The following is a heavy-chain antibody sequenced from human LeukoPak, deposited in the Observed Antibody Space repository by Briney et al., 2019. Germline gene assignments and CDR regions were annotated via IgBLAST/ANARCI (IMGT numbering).Heavy chain of an antibody. CDR1: GGSISNYF. J-gene: IGHJ4*02. D-gene: IGHD2-21*01. Sequence: SETLSLTCTVSGGSISNYFWSWIRQPPGKGLEWIGYIYYRGSTNYNPSLQSRVTISVDTSKNQFSLKLSSVTAADTAVYYCARVDWYEGLDYWGQGALVTVSS. V-gene: IGHV4-59*01. CDR2: IYYRGST. CDR3: ARVDWYEGLDY.